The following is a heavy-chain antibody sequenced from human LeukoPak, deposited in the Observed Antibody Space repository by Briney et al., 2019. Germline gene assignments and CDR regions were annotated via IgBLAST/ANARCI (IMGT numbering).Heavy chain of an antibody. D-gene: IGHD6-19*01. CDR1: GFTFSSYW. J-gene: IGHJ4*02. CDR3: ARGSSDWYGIDY. V-gene: IGHV3-74*01. Sequence: PGGSLRLSCAASGFTFSSYWMHWVRQVPGKGLVCVSRINIDGTSTSHADSVKGRFTISRDNAKNALYLQMNSLRAEDTALYYCARGSSDWYGIDYWGQGALVNVSS. CDR2: INIDGTST.